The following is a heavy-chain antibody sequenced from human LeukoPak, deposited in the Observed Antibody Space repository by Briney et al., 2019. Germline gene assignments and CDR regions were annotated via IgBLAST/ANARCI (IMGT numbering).Heavy chain of an antibody. D-gene: IGHD6-13*01. Sequence: SQTLSLTCAISGDSVSSNSATWNWIRQSPSRGLEWLGRTYYRSKWYNDYAVSVKSRITINPDTSKNQFPLQLNSVTPEDTAIYYCARAELVRFLRWFDPWGQGTLVTVSS. CDR2: TYYRSKWYN. CDR3: ARAELVRFLRWFDP. CDR1: GDSVSSNSAT. V-gene: IGHV6-1*01. J-gene: IGHJ5*02.